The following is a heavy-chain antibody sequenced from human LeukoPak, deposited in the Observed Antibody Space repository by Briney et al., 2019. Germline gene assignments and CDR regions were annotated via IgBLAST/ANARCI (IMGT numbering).Heavy chain of an antibody. CDR3: ASLDGSGSY. V-gene: IGHV4-4*02. D-gene: IGHD3-10*01. J-gene: IGHJ4*02. CDR1: GVSISSSNW. Sequence: PSETLSLTCAVSGVSISSSNWWSWVRQPPGKGLEWIGEIYHSGSTNYNLSLKSRVTISADKSKNQFSLKLTSVTAADTAFYYCASLDGSGSYWGQGTLVTVSS. CDR2: IYHSGST.